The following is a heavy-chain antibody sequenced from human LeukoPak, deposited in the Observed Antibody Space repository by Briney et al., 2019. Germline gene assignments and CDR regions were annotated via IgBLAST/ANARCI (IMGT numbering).Heavy chain of an antibody. CDR3: ARDNTVTTYYYYGMDV. D-gene: IGHD4-11*01. CDR1: GGSFSGYF. CDR2: INHSGST. V-gene: IGHV4-34*01. J-gene: IGHJ6*02. Sequence: SETLSLTCAVYGGSFSGYFWSWIRQPPGKGLEWIGEINHSGSTNYNPSLKSRVTISVDTSKNQFSLKLSSVTAADTAVYYCARDNTVTTYYYYGMDVWGQGTTVTVSS.